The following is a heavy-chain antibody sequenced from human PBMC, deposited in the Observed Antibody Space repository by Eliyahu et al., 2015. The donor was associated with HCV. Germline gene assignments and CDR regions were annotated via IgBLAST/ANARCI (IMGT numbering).Heavy chain of an antibody. Sequence: ESLRISCKGSGYSFTSYWISWVRQMPGKGLEWMGRIDPSDSYTNYSPSFQGHVTISADKSISTAYLQWSSLKAPDTAMYYCASRGRDGYNNDYWGQGTLVTVSS. J-gene: IGHJ4*02. CDR1: GYSFTSYW. CDR3: ASRGRDGYNNDY. D-gene: IGHD5-24*01. CDR2: IDPSDSYT. V-gene: IGHV5-10-1*01.